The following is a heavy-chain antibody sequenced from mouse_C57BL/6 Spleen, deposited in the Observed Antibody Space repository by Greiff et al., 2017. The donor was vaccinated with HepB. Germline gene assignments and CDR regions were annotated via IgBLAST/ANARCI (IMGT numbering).Heavy chain of an antibody. J-gene: IGHJ2*01. D-gene: IGHD1-1*01. CDR2: INPSNGGT. CDR1: GYTFTSYW. Sequence: QVQLQQPGTELVKPGASVKLSCKASGYTFTSYWMHWVKQRPGQGLEWIGNINPSNGGTNSNEKFKSKATLTVDKSSSTAYMQLSSLTSEDSAVYYCARELITTVVAPDYWGQGTTLTVSS. CDR3: ARELITTVVAPDY. V-gene: IGHV1-53*01.